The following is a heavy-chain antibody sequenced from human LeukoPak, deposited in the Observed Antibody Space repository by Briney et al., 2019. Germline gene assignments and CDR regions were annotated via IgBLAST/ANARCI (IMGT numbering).Heavy chain of an antibody. Sequence: SETLSLTCTVSGGAVSSGSCYWSLIRQPPGKGLEWIGYIYYSGSTNYNPSLKSRVTISVDTSKNQFSPKLSSVTAADTAVYYCARGDLVVPAPKYYYYYGMDVWGQGTTVTVSS. CDR1: GGAVSSGSCY. D-gene: IGHD2-2*01. J-gene: IGHJ6*02. V-gene: IGHV4-61*01. CDR2: IYYSGST. CDR3: ARGDLVVPAPKYYYYYGMDV.